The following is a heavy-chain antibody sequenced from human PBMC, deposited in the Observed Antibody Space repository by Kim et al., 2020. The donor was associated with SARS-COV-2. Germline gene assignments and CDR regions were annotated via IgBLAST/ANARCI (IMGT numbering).Heavy chain of an antibody. Sequence: SVKDRSTIYRHKAKNSLYLQMNSLRAEDTAVYYCARAGPGIAVSGAFDIWGQGTMVTVSS. V-gene: IGHV3-21*01. J-gene: IGHJ3*02. D-gene: IGHD6-19*01. CDR3: ARAGPGIAVSGAFDI.